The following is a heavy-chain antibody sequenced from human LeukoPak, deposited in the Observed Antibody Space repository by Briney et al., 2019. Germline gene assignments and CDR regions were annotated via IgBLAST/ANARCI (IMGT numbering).Heavy chain of an antibody. Sequence: GGSLRLSCAASGFTFSSYAMHWVRQAPGKGPEWVAVISYDGSNKYYADSVKGRFTISRDNSKNTLYLQMNSLRAEDTAVYYCARPHYYDSSGLPDYYFDYWGQGTLVTVSS. V-gene: IGHV3-30*04. CDR2: ISYDGSNK. J-gene: IGHJ4*02. CDR1: GFTFSSYA. CDR3: ARPHYYDSSGLPDYYFDY. D-gene: IGHD3-22*01.